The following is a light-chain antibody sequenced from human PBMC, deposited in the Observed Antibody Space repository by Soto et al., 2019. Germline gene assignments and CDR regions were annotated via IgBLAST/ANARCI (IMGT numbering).Light chain of an antibody. V-gene: IGKV1-33*01. CDR2: DAS. J-gene: IGKJ4*01. CDR1: QDIKNY. Sequence: DIQMTQSPSSLSASVGDRVTITCQARQDIKNYLNWYQQKPGKAPNLLIYDASNLKTGVPSRFRGSGSGTQFTFTISTLQPEDIATYYCQHYDHLPPLSLGGGTKVEIK. CDR3: QHYDHLPPLS.